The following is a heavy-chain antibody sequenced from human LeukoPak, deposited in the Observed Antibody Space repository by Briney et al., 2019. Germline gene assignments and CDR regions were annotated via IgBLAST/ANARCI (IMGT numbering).Heavy chain of an antibody. J-gene: IGHJ4*02. CDR2: IGSSRSYI. CDR3: ARGRDEWGIVVVVAATRSSNYFDY. Sequence: PGGSLRLSCAASGFTFSSYSMNWVRQAPGKGLEWVSSIGSSRSYIYYADSVKGRFTISRGNAKNSLYLQMNSLRAEDTAVYYCARGRDEWGIVVVVAATRSSNYFDYWGQGTLVTVSS. D-gene: IGHD2-15*01. V-gene: IGHV3-21*01. CDR1: GFTFSSYS.